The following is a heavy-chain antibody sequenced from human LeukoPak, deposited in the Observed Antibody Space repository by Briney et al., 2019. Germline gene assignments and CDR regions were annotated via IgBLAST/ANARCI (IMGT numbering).Heavy chain of an antibody. Sequence: SQTLSLTCAISGDSVSSNSATWNWIRQSPSRGLEWLGRTYYRSKWYKYYAVSVKGRITINPDTSRNQFSLQLNSVAPEDTAVYYCARGPSYFQHWGQGTLVTVSS. V-gene: IGHV6-1*01. CDR3: ARGPSYFQH. CDR1: GDSVSSNSAT. J-gene: IGHJ1*01. CDR2: TYYRSKWYK.